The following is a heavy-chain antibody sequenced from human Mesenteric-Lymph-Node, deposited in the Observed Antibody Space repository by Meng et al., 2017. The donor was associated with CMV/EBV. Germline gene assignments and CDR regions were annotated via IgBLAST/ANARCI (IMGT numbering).Heavy chain of an antibody. CDR2: VYYTGTS. V-gene: IGHV4-31*02. J-gene: IGHJ4*02. CDR1: AGSISSGGYY. D-gene: IGHD3-22*01. CDR3: ARVSLTGYYYAIDY. Sequence: AAGSISSGGYYWSWIRQHPGKGLEWIGYVYYTGTSYYNPSLKSRLSISVDTSKNQISLNLNSVTAADTAVYYCARVSLTGYYYAIDYWGQGILVTVSS.